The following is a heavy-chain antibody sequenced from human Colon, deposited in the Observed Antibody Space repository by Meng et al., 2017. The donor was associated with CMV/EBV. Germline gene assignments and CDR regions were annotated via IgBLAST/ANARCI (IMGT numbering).Heavy chain of an antibody. CDR1: GFSVSKNY. Sequence: GGSLRLSCAASGFSVSKNYMSWVRQAPGKGLEWVSVIYGGGTTYYADSVKGRFTISRDNSKNTLFLQMDSLTADDTAVCYCAGESGVHNVMDVWGQGTAVTVSS. D-gene: IGHD1-1*01. CDR3: AGESGVHNVMDV. V-gene: IGHV3-53*01. J-gene: IGHJ6*02. CDR2: IYGGGTT.